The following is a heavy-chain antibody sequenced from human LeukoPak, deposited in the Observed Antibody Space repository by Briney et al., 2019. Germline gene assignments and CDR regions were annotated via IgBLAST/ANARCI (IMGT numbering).Heavy chain of an antibody. D-gene: IGHD2-2*02. Sequence: SVKVSCKASGGTFSSYAISWVRQAPGQGLEWMGGIIPIFGTANYAQKFQGRVTITADESTSTAYMELRSLRSEDTAVYYCARGLPATAILFDYWGQGTLVTVSS. CDR3: ARGLPATAILFDY. CDR2: IIPIFGTA. V-gene: IGHV1-69*13. CDR1: GGTFSSYA. J-gene: IGHJ4*02.